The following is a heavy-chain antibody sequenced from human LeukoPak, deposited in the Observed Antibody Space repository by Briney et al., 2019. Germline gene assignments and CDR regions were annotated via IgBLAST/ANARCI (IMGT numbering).Heavy chain of an antibody. D-gene: IGHD2-2*01. J-gene: IGHJ2*01. CDR2: IYYSGST. Sequence: SETLSLTCTVSGGSISSSSYYWGWIRQPPGKGLEWIGSIYYSGSTYYNPSLKSRVTISVDTSKNQFSLKLSSVTAADTAVYYCARDTEDIVVVPAATDWYFDLWGRGTLVTVSS. CDR1: GGSISSSSYY. CDR3: ARDTEDIVVVPAATDWYFDL. V-gene: IGHV4-39*07.